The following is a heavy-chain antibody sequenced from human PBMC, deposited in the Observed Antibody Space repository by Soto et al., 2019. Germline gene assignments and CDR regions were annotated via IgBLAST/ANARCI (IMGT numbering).Heavy chain of an antibody. J-gene: IGHJ1*01. V-gene: IGHV1-69*06. CDR1: GGTFSSYA. CDR2: IIPIFGTA. Sequence: ASVKVSCKASGGTFSSYAISWVRQAPGQGLEWMGGIIPIFGTANYAQKFQGRVTITADKSTSTAYMELSSLRSEDAAVYYCAPGEGFSYGYGHVWGQGTLVTVSS. CDR3: APGEGFSYGYGHV. D-gene: IGHD5-18*01.